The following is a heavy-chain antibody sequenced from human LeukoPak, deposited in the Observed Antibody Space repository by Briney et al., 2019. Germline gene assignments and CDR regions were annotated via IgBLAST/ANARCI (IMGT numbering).Heavy chain of an antibody. V-gene: IGHV1-18*01. CDR2: ISAYNGNT. Sequence: ASVKVSCKASGYTFTSYGISWVRQAPGQGLEWMGWISAYNGNTNYAQKLQGRVTMTTDTSTSTAYMKLRSLRSDDTAVYYCARRGRDGYNLAWYFDYWGQGTLVTVSS. CDR3: ARRGRDGYNLAWYFDY. J-gene: IGHJ4*02. D-gene: IGHD5-24*01. CDR1: GYTFTSYG.